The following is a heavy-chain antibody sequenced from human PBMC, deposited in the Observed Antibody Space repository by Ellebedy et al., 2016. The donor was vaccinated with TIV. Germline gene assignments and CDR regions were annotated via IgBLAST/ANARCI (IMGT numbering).Heavy chain of an antibody. J-gene: IGHJ4*02. D-gene: IGHD3-22*01. CDR3: ARDSGDSSGYYLGNFDY. CDR2: ISGSGGST. Sequence: GESLKISCAASGFTFSSYAMSWVRQAPGKGLEWVSAISGSGGSTFYADSVKGRFTISRDNSKNTLYLQMNSLRAEDTAVYYCARDSGDSSGYYLGNFDYWGQGTLVTVSS. V-gene: IGHV3-23*01. CDR1: GFTFSSYA.